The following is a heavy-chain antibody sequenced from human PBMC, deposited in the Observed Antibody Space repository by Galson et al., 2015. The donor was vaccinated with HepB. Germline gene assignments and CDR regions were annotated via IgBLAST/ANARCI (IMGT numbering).Heavy chain of an antibody. Sequence: SLRLSCAASGFTFSSYAMHWVRQAPGKGLEYVSAISSSGGSTYYANSVKGRFTISRDNSKNTLYLQMGSLRAEDMAVYYCARADRIAVAGTGDAYYYYYYGMDVWGQGTTVTVSS. V-gene: IGHV3-64*01. CDR1: GFTFSSYA. CDR2: ISSSGGST. D-gene: IGHD6-19*01. CDR3: ARADRIAVAGTGDAYYYYYYGMDV. J-gene: IGHJ6*02.